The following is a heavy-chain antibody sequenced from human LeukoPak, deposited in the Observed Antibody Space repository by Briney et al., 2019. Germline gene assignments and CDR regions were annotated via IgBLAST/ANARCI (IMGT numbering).Heavy chain of an antibody. Sequence: SETLSLTCDVYGGSFSGYYWSWIRQPPGKGLEWIGEINHSGSTNYNPSLKSRVTISVDTSKNQFSLKLSSVTAADTAVYYCARGEYYYGLGFWFDPWGQGTLVTVSS. D-gene: IGHD3-10*01. V-gene: IGHV4-34*01. CDR1: GGSFSGYY. CDR3: ARGEYYYGLGFWFDP. CDR2: INHSGST. J-gene: IGHJ5*02.